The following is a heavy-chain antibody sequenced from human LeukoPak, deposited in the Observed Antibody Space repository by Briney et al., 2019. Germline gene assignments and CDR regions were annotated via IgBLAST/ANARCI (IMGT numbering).Heavy chain of an antibody. D-gene: IGHD2-2*02. Sequence: ASVKVSCKASGYTFTSYGISWVRQAPGQGLEWMGWISAYNGNTNYAQKLQGRVTMTTDTSTSTAYMELRSLRSDDTAVYYCAREECRSTSCYKEWFDPWGQGTLVIVSS. V-gene: IGHV1-18*01. CDR1: GYTFTSYG. CDR2: ISAYNGNT. J-gene: IGHJ5*02. CDR3: AREECRSTSCYKEWFDP.